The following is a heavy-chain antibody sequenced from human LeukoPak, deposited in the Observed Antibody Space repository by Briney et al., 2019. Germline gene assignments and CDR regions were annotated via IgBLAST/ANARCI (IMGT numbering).Heavy chain of an antibody. CDR3: ATRTPMIRGIIRTYFYLGMDV. D-gene: IGHD3-10*01. Sequence: GASVNVSCKVSGYSLPEVSMQWVRQAPGKGPEWMGGFDLELGQIMYTQKFQGRVMMTEDTSTATAYMELSSLRSEARAVYYCATRTPMIRGIIRTYFYLGMDVWGQGTTVIVSS. CDR1: GYSLPEVS. V-gene: IGHV1-24*01. J-gene: IGHJ6*02. CDR2: FDLELGQI.